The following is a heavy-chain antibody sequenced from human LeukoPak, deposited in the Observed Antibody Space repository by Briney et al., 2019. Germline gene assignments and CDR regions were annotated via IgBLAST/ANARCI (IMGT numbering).Heavy chain of an antibody. Sequence: PSETLSLTCAVYGGSFSGYYWSWIRQPPGKGLEWIGYIYTSGSTNYNPSLKSRVTISVDTSKNQFPLKLSSVTAADTAVYYCARGSSGYSYYYYYYYMDVWGKGTTVTVSS. CDR3: ARGSSGYSYYYYYYYMDV. CDR1: GGSFSGYY. CDR2: IYTSGST. D-gene: IGHD3-22*01. V-gene: IGHV4-4*09. J-gene: IGHJ6*03.